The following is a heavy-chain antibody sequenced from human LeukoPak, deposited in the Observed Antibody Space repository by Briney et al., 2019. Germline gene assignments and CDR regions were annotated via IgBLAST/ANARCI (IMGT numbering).Heavy chain of an antibody. CDR2: ISYDGSNK. D-gene: IGHD3-10*01. CDR3: AKGGVIANV. CDR1: GFTFSSYG. Sequence: PGRSLRLSCAASGFTFSSYGMHWVRQAPGKGLEWVAVISYDGSNKYYADSVKGRFTISRGNSKNTLYLQMNSLRAEDTAVYYCAKGGVIANVWGQGTTVTVSS. V-gene: IGHV3-30*18. J-gene: IGHJ6*02.